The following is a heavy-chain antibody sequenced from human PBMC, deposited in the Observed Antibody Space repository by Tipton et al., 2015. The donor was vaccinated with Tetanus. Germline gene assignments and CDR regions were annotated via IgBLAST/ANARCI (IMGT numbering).Heavy chain of an antibody. Sequence: TLSLTCTVSGGSISSSSYYWGWIRQPPGKGLEWIGSIYYSGSTYYNPSLKSRVTISVDTSKNQFSLKLSSVTAADTAVYYCARVDSSGWDYYYGMDVWGQGTTVTVSS. CDR1: GGSISSSSYY. V-gene: IGHV4-39*07. D-gene: IGHD6-19*01. J-gene: IGHJ6*02. CDR3: ARVDSSGWDYYYGMDV. CDR2: IYYSGST.